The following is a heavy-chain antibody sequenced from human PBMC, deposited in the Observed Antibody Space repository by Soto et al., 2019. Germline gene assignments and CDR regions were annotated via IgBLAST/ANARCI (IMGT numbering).Heavy chain of an antibody. CDR3: ARSPGIAVAGTKNYYYYYGMDV. J-gene: IGHJ6*02. D-gene: IGHD6-19*01. CDR1: GGSISSYY. CDR2: IYTSGST. Sequence: PSETLSLTCTVSGGSISSYYWSWIRQPAGKGLEWIGRIYTSGSTNYNPSLKSRVTMSVDTSKNQFSLKLSSVTAADTAVYYCARSPGIAVAGTKNYYYYYGMDVWGQETTVTVSS. V-gene: IGHV4-4*07.